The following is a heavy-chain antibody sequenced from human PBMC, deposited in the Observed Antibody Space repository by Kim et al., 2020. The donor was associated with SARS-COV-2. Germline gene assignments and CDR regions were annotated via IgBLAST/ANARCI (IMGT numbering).Heavy chain of an antibody. CDR1: GFTFSSYW. CDR2: IKQDGSEK. CDR3: AREADGGSLYGMDV. V-gene: IGHV3-7*01. J-gene: IGHJ6*02. D-gene: IGHD2-15*01. Sequence: GGSLRLSCAASGFTFSSYWMSWVRQAPGKGLEWVANIKQDGSEKYYVDSVKGRFTISRDNAKNSLYLQMNSLRAEDTAVYYCAREADGGSLYGMDVWGQGTTVTVSS.